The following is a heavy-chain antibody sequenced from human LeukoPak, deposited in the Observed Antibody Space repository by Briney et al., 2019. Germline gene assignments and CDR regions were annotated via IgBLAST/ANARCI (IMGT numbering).Heavy chain of an antibody. J-gene: IGHJ6*03. Sequence: SQTLSLTCTVSGGSISSGSYYWSWIRQPAGKGLEWIGRIYTSGSTNYNPSLKSRVTISVDTSKNQFSLKLSSVTAADTAVYYCARGVYGDYRTYYYYYMDVWGKGTTVTVSS. CDR2: IYTSGST. CDR3: ARGVYGDYRTYYYYYMDV. V-gene: IGHV4-61*02. CDR1: GGSISSGSYY. D-gene: IGHD4-17*01.